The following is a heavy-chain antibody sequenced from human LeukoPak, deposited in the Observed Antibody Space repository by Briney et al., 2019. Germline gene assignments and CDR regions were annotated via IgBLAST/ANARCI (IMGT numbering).Heavy chain of an antibody. CDR2: IYPGDSDT. Sequence: GESLKISCKGSGYSFTRYWIGWVRQMPGKGLEWMGIIYPGDSDTRYRPSFQGQVSISADKSTSTAYLQWSRLKASDTAMYYCARLYEGNAFHFWGQGTMVTVSS. D-gene: IGHD2/OR15-2a*01. CDR1: GYSFTRYW. CDR3: ARLYEGNAFHF. J-gene: IGHJ3*01. V-gene: IGHV5-51*01.